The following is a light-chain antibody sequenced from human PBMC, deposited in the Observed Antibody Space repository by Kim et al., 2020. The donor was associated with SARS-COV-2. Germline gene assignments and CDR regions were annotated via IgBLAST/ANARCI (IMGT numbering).Light chain of an antibody. Sequence: ASVGDRVTITCRASQTISNFLNWFQHKPGKAPKLLINGASTLQSGVPSRFRGSGSGTDFTLTISSLQPEDFATYYCQQSDSTPVTFGGGTKVDIK. CDR1: QTISNF. CDR2: GAS. CDR3: QQSDSTPVT. J-gene: IGKJ4*01. V-gene: IGKV1-39*01.